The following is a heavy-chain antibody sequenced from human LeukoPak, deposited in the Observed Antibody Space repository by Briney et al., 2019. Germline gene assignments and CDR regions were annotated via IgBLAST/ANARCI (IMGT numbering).Heavy chain of an antibody. D-gene: IGHD3-22*01. J-gene: IGHJ4*02. CDR2: IYYSGST. V-gene: IGHV4-59*08. CDR3: ASGYDSSAYQPFIDY. CDR1: GGSISTYY. Sequence: SETLSLTCTVSGGSISTYYWSWIRQPPGTGLEWIGYIYYSGSTNYNPSLKSRVTISVETSKNQFSLKLRSVTAADTAVYYCASGYDSSAYQPFIDYWGQGTLVTVSS.